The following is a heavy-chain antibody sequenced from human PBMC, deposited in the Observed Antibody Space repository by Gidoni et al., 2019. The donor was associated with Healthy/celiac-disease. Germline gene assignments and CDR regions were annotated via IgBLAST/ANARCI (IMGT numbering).Heavy chain of an antibody. V-gene: IGHV4-39*01. CDR2: IYYSGST. Sequence: QLQLQESGPGLVKPSETLSLTCTVSGGSISSSSYYWGWIRQPPGKGLEWIGSIYYSGSTYYNPSLKSRVTISVDTSKNQFSLKLSSVTAADTAVYYCARGVVDYGDYIHAFDIWGQGTMVTVSS. J-gene: IGHJ3*02. CDR1: GGSISSSSYY. CDR3: ARGVVDYGDYIHAFDI. D-gene: IGHD4-17*01.